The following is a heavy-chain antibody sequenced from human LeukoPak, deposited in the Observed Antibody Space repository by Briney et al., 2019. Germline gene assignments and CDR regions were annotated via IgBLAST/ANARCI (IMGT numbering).Heavy chain of an antibody. CDR1: X. V-gene: IGHV5-51*01. J-gene: IGHJ4*02. D-gene: IGHD5-24*01. Sequence: XIGWVRQMXGXXXXWMGIIYPGDSDARYSPSFQGQVTISADKSISTAYLQWSSLKASDTAMYYCASADGYNWDYFDYWGQGTLVTVSS. CDR2: IYPGDSDA. CDR3: ASADGYNWDYFDY.